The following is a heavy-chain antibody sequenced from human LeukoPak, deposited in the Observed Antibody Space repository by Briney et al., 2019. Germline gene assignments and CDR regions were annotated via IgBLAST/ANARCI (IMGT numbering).Heavy chain of an antibody. CDR1: GYSISGAYY. D-gene: IGHD1-26*01. V-gene: IGHV4-38-2*02. CDR2: IFQSVST. Sequence: SETLSLTCTVSGYSISGAYYWGWIRQPPGKGLEWIGTIFQSVSTYYNPSLKSRVTTSVDTSKNQFSLKLSSVTAADTAVYYCARNGGSGTYYDGSFDYWGQGTLVTVSS. J-gene: IGHJ4*02. CDR3: ARNGGSGTYYDGSFDY.